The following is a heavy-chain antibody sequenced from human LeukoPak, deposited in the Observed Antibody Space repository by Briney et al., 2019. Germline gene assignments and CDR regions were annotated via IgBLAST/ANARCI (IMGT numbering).Heavy chain of an antibody. Sequence: PSETLSLTCTVSGGSISSGYWSWIRQPPGKGLEWIGYIYYSGSTNYNPSLKSRVTISIDTSKNQFSLQLSSVTAADTAVYFCARDGPYDSDAFHFWGQGTVVAVSS. CDR3: ARDGPYDSDAFHF. CDR1: GGSISSGY. V-gene: IGHV4-59*12. CDR2: IYYSGST. J-gene: IGHJ3*01. D-gene: IGHD3-22*01.